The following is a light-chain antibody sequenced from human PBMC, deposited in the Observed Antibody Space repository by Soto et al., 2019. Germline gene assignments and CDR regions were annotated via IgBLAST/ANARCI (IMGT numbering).Light chain of an antibody. Sequence: EIVLTQSPATLSLSPGERATLSCRASQSVSSYLAGYEQKAGQAPRLIIYDASNRATCIPARFSGSGSVTDFTLTISSLEPEDFACSYWQQRRTTWTGGQAIKAEIK. CDR3: QQRRTTWT. V-gene: IGKV3-11*01. CDR1: QSVSSY. J-gene: IGKJ1*01. CDR2: DAS.